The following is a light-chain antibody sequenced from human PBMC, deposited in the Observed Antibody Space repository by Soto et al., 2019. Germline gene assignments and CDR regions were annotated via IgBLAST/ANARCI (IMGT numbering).Light chain of an antibody. CDR2: AAA. CDR1: QSISSY. CDR3: QQYGSSPKT. V-gene: IGKV1-39*01. Sequence: DIQVSQSPSTLSASLGDRVTITCRASQSISSYLNWYQQKPGKAPKLLIYAAANLQSGVPSRFSGGGSGTDFTLTISRLEPEDFAVYYCQQYGSSPKTFGQGTKVDIK. J-gene: IGKJ1*01.